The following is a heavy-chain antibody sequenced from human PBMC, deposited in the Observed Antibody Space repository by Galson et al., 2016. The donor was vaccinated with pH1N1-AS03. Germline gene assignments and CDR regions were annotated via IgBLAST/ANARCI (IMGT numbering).Heavy chain of an antibody. V-gene: IGHV3-30*04. D-gene: IGHD5-12*01. J-gene: IGHJ6*02. CDR1: GFDISGYA. CDR3: ARVGAGYHYGNGMDV. CDR2: MSHDEKNA. Sequence: SLRLSCAASGFDISGYAMHWVRQAPGKGLEWVALMSHDEKNAQHADAVKGRFTNSRDNSKGTLYLQMNSLRSEDTAIYSCARVGAGYHYGNGMDVWGQGTTVTVS.